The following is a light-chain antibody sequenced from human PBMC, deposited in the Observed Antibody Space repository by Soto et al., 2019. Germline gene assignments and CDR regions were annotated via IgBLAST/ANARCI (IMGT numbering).Light chain of an antibody. CDR2: EVS. CDR1: SSDVGGYNY. J-gene: IGLJ1*01. CDR3: SSYTSSSTYV. V-gene: IGLV2-14*01. Sequence: QSVPTQPASVSGSPGQSITISCTGTSSDVGGYNYVSWYQQHPGKAPKLMIYEVSNRPSGVSNRFSGSKSGNTASLTISGLQAEDEADYYCSSYTSSSTYVFGTGTNVTVL.